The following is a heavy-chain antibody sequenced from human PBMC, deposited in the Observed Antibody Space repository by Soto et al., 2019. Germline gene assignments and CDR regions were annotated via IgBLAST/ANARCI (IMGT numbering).Heavy chain of an antibody. J-gene: IGHJ4*02. D-gene: IGHD6-13*01. CDR1: GFMFSRSG. V-gene: IGHV3-23*01. Sequence: ESGGGLAQPGGSLRLSCAASGFMFSRSGMTWVRQAPGMRLESVAGIGGSGRNTYYADSVKGRFTISRDNSKNTLFLQMNSLRDEDTAIYYCAKDGLSDSPSAIDYWGQGTRVTVSS. CDR3: AKDGLSDSPSAIDY. CDR2: IGGSGRNT.